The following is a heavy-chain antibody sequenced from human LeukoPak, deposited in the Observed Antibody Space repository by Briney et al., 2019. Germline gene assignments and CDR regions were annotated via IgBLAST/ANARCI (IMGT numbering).Heavy chain of an antibody. D-gene: IGHD3-22*01. CDR3: ARAENYYDSSGYSFWAP. Sequence: ASVKVSCKASGYTFTSYYMHWVRQAPGQGLEWMGIINPSGGSTSYAQKFRGRVTMTRDTSTSTVYMELSSLRSEDTAVYYCARAENYYDSSGYSFWAPWGQGTLVTVSS. CDR2: INPSGGST. V-gene: IGHV1-46*01. CDR1: GYTFTSYY. J-gene: IGHJ5*02.